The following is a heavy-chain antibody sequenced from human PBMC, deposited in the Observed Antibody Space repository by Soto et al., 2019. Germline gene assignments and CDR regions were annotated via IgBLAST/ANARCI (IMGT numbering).Heavy chain of an antibody. CDR2: INHSGST. CDR3: ARVRITMVRGVIWYYGMGV. V-gene: IGHV4-34*01. Sequence: PSETLSLTCAVYGGSFSGYYWSWIRQPPGKGLEWIGEINHSGSTNYNPSLKSRVTISVDTSKNQFSLKLSSVTAADTAVYYCARVRITMVRGVIWYYGMGVWGQGTTVTVSS. CDR1: GGSFSGYY. J-gene: IGHJ6*02. D-gene: IGHD3-10*01.